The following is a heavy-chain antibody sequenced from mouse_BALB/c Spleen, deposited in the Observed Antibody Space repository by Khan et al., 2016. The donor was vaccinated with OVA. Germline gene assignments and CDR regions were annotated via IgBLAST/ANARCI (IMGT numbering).Heavy chain of an antibody. J-gene: IGHJ3*01. V-gene: IGHV14-3*02. Sequence: VQLQQSGAELVKPGASVKLSCTASGFNIKDTYMHWVKQRPEQGLEWIGRIDPANGNTKYDPKFQGKATITADTSSNTAYLQLSSLTSEDTAVYYCVAYYRYDFAYWGQGTLVTVSA. CDR2: IDPANGNT. CDR3: VAYYRYDFAY. D-gene: IGHD2-14*01. CDR1: GFNIKDTY.